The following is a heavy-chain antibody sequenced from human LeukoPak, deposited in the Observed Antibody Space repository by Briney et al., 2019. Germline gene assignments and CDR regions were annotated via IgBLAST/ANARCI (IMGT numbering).Heavy chain of an antibody. J-gene: IGHJ4*02. Sequence: PSETLSLTCTVSGGSIGRDYWTWTRQPPGKGLEYIGYIYYNGATNYNPSLKSRVTISVDTSKNQFSLKLSSVTAADTAVYFCAKYGNSGWVIDSWGQGTLVTVSS. D-gene: IGHD6-19*01. V-gene: IGHV4-59*08. CDR1: GGSIGRDY. CDR2: IYYNGAT. CDR3: AKYGNSGWVIDS.